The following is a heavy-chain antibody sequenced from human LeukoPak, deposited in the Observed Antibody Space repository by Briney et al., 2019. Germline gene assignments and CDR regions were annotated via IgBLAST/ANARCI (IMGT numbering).Heavy chain of an antibody. J-gene: IGHJ4*02. D-gene: IGHD3-3*01. Sequence: SETLSLTCTVSGGSINSYYWSWIRQPPGKGLEWIGYIYYSGSTNYNPSLKSRVTISVDTSKNQSSLKLSSVTAADTAVYYCARGSFGVVTRYFDYWGQGTLVTVSS. CDR2: IYYSGST. CDR3: ARGSFGVVTRYFDY. V-gene: IGHV4-59*08. CDR1: GGSINSYY.